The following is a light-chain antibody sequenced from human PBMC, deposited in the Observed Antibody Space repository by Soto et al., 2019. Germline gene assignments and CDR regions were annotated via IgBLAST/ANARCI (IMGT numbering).Light chain of an antibody. Sequence: EIVLTQSPGTLSLSPGERATLSCRASQSVSNNYLAWYQQKPGQAPRLLIYGASNRATGIPDRFSGSGHVTDFTLTITRLEPEDSAVHYCPKYVSVYTLAQGANVNIK. CDR3: PKYVSVYT. CDR2: GAS. V-gene: IGKV3-20*01. J-gene: IGKJ1*01. CDR1: QSVSNNY.